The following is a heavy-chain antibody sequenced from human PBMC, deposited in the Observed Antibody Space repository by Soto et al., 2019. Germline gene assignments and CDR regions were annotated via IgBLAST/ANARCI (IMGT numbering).Heavy chain of an antibody. D-gene: IGHD3-22*01. CDR1: GYTLTSYY. CDR3: ARSLLGDNYDSDGLDN. J-gene: IGHJ4*02. V-gene: IGHV1-46*01. CDR2: INPSGGST. Sequence: ASVKVSCKAPGYTLTSYYMHWVRQAPGQGLEWMGIINPSGGSTNYAQKFQGRVTMTRDTSTSTVYMELSSLRSEDTAVYYCARSLLGDNYDSDGLDNWGQGTLVTVSS.